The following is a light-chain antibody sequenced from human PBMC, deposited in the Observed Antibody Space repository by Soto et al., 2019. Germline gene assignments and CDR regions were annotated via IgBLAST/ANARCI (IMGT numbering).Light chain of an antibody. CDR1: QSVSSNY. CDR2: GAS. J-gene: IGKJ2*01. Sequence: EIVLTQSPGTLSLSPGERATLSCRASQSVSSNYLAWYQRRPGQAPRLLMYGASSSATGIPDRFSGSGSGTDFTLTISRLEPEDFAVYYCQQYGTSSLTFGQGTKLEIK. V-gene: IGKV3-20*01. CDR3: QQYGTSSLT.